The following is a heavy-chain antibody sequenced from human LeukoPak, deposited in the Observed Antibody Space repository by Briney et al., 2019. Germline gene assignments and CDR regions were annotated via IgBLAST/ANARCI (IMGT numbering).Heavy chain of an antibody. CDR3: AKAVGGDRAFRDY. Sequence: GRSLRLSCAASGFTFSSYAMHWVRQAPGKGLEWVAVISYDGSNKYYADSAKGRFTISRDNSKNTVYVQMNSLRAEDTAVYYCAKAVGGDRAFRDYWGQGTLVTVSS. V-gene: IGHV3-30-3*01. D-gene: IGHD3-16*01. CDR1: GFTFSSYA. J-gene: IGHJ4*02. CDR2: ISYDGSNK.